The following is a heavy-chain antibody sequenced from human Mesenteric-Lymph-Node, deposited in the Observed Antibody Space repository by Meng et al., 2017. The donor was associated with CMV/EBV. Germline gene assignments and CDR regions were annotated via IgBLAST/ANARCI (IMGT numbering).Heavy chain of an antibody. Sequence: GGSLRLSCAASGFTFSSYAMSWVRQAPGKGLEWVSVISGSGEITNYADSVKGRFTISRDNSKNTLYLQMNSLRAEDTAVYYCARQVGVYRSSSGAQRYYYYGMDVWGQGTTVTVSS. J-gene: IGHJ6*02. D-gene: IGHD6-6*01. CDR3: ARQVGVYRSSSGAQRYYYYGMDV. V-gene: IGHV3-23*01. CDR1: GFTFSSYA. CDR2: ISGSGEIT.